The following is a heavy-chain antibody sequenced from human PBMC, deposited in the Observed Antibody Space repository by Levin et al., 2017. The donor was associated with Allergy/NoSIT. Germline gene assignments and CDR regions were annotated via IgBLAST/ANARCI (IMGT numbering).Heavy chain of an antibody. J-gene: IGHJ4*02. CDR3: AKTNRHYYDSSGLEGDY. D-gene: IGHD3-22*01. Sequence: GESLKISCAASGFTFSSYGMHWVRQAPGKGLEWVAVISYDGSNKYYADSVKGRFTISRDNSKNTLYLQMNSLRAEDTAVYYCAKTNRHYYDSSGLEGDYWGQGTLVTVSS. CDR2: ISYDGSNK. CDR1: GFTFSSYG. V-gene: IGHV3-30*18.